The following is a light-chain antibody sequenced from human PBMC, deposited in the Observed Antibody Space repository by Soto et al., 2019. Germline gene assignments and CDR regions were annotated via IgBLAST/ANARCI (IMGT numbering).Light chain of an antibody. J-gene: IGKJ1*01. CDR3: QQYDNLPWT. CDR2: KAS. V-gene: IGKV1-5*03. CDR1: QSISSW. Sequence: IQMTQSPSTLSASVGDRVTITCPASQSISSWLAWYQQKPGKAPKLLIYKASSLESGVPSRFSGSGSGTDFTFTISSLQPEDIATYYCQQYDNLPWTFGQGTKV.